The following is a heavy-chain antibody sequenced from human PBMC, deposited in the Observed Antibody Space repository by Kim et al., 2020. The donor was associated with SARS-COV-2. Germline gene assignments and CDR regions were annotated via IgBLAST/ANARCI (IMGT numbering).Heavy chain of an antibody. Sequence: AQKFQGRVTITADESTSTAYMELSSLRSEDTAVYYCARGAAAGTDDAFDIWGQGTMVTVSS. V-gene: IGHV1-69*01. J-gene: IGHJ3*02. CDR3: ARGAAAGTDDAFDI. D-gene: IGHD6-13*01.